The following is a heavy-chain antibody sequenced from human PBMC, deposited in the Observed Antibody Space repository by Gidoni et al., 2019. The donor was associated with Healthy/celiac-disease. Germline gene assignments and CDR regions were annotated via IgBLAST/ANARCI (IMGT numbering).Heavy chain of an antibody. D-gene: IGHD6-19*01. Sequence: QVQLVQSGAEVKKPGASVKVSCKVSGYTLTELSMHWVRQAPGKGLEWMGGFDPEDGETIYAQKFQGRVTMIEDTSTDTAYMELSSLRSEDTAVYYCATEYSSGWFAFDYWGQGTLVTVSS. CDR1: GYTLTELS. J-gene: IGHJ4*02. CDR3: ATEYSSGWFAFDY. V-gene: IGHV1-24*01. CDR2: FDPEDGET.